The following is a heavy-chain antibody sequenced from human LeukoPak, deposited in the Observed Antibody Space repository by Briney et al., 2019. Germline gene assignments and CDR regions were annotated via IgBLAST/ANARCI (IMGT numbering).Heavy chain of an antibody. J-gene: IGHJ4*02. CDR1: GYTFTGYY. CDR3: ARAQVEYCSGGRCYSGY. Sequence: GASVKVSCKASGYTFTGYYINWVRQAPGQGLEWMGWINPNSGGTNYAQKFRGRVTMTRDTSISTAYMEPSRLRSDDTAVYYCARAQVEYCSGGRCYSGYWGQGTLVTVSS. V-gene: IGHV1-2*02. CDR2: INPNSGGT. D-gene: IGHD2-15*01.